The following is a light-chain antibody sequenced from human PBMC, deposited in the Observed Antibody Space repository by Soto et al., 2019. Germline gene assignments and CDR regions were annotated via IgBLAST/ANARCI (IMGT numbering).Light chain of an antibody. V-gene: IGKV1-5*03. Sequence: DIQMTQSPSTLSASVGDRVTITCRASQSISSWLAWYQQKPGKTPKVLIYKASSLESGVPSRFSGSGSGTEFTLTIRSLQTDDFATYYCQQYNSYPWTFGQGTKVEIK. CDR3: QQYNSYPWT. CDR1: QSISSW. J-gene: IGKJ1*01. CDR2: KAS.